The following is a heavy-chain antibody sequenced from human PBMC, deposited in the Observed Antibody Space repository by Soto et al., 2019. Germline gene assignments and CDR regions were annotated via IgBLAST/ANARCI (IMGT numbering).Heavy chain of an antibody. CDR3: ARDRVVAAYFDP. CDR1: GYTFTSYA. CDR2: IIPIFGTA. V-gene: IGHV1-69*13. J-gene: IGHJ5*02. Sequence: SVKVSCKASGYTFTSYAISWVRQAPGQGLEWMGGIIPIFGTANYAQKFQGRVTITADESTSTAYMELSSLRSEDTAVYYCARDRVVAAYFDPWGQGTLVTVSS. D-gene: IGHD2-15*01.